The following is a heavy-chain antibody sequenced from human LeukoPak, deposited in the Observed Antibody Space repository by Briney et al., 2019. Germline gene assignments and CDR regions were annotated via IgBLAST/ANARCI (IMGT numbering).Heavy chain of an antibody. CDR3: ARARYGSGSYHYMDV. CDR2: IYTSGST. CDR1: GGSISSFY. Sequence: PSETLSLTCTVSGGSISSFYWNWIRQPAGKGLESIGRIYTSGSTNYNPSLKSRVTMSIDTSKNQFSLNLNSVTAADTAVYYCARARYGSGSYHYMDVWGKGTTVTISS. J-gene: IGHJ6*03. D-gene: IGHD3-10*01. V-gene: IGHV4-4*07.